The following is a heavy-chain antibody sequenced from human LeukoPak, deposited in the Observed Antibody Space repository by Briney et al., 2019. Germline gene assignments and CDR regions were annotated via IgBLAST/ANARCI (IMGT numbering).Heavy chain of an antibody. CDR1: GFTFSSYW. Sequence: GGSLRLSCAASGFTFSSYWMSWVRQAPGKGLEWVANIKQDRSEKYYVDSVKGRFTISRDNAKNSLYLQMNSLRAEDTAVYYCARDSWDYYGSGSYYRNYYYYGMDVWGKGTTVTVSS. CDR2: IKQDRSEK. J-gene: IGHJ6*04. CDR3: ARDSWDYYGSGSYYRNYYYYGMDV. D-gene: IGHD3-10*01. V-gene: IGHV3-7*03.